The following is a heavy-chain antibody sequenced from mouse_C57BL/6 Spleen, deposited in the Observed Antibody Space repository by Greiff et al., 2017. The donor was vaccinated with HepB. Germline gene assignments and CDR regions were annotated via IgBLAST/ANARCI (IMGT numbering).Heavy chain of an antibody. D-gene: IGHD1-1*01. CDR2: IYPRDGST. CDR3: ARSGYGSSYYFDY. Sequence: VKLQESDAELVKPGASVKISCKVSGYTFTDHTIHWMKQRPEQGLEWIGYIYPRDGSTKYNEKFKGKATLTADKSSSTAYMQLNSLTSEDSAVYFCARSGYGSSYYFDYWGQGTTLTVSS. J-gene: IGHJ2*01. V-gene: IGHV1-78*01. CDR1: GYTFTDHT.